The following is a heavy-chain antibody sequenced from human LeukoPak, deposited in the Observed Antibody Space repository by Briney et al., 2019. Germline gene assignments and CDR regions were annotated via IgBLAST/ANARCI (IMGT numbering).Heavy chain of an antibody. CDR3: ARVYDVLTGGFDY. V-gene: IGHV3-21*01. J-gene: IGHJ4*02. CDR2: ISSSSISI. Sequence: GGSLRLSCAASGFIFRRYDMNWVRQAQGKGLERVSFISSSSISIYYGDSVQGRFTVSRDNARNLLYLEMNTLRAEDTAVYYCARVYDVLTGGFDYWGQGALVTVSS. CDR1: GFIFRRYD. D-gene: IGHD3-9*01.